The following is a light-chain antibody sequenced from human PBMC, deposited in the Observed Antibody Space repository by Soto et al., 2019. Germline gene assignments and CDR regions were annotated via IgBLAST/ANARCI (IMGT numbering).Light chain of an antibody. CDR3: AAWDGSLNHVV. Sequence: QLVLTQPPSASGTPGQRVTISCSGSSSNIGTNIVNWYQHLPGTAPKLLISTNNQRPSGVPDRFSGSKSGTSASLAIRGLQSEDEADYYCAAWDGSLNHVVFGGGTKLTVL. CDR2: TNN. J-gene: IGLJ2*01. CDR1: SSNIGTNI. V-gene: IGLV1-44*01.